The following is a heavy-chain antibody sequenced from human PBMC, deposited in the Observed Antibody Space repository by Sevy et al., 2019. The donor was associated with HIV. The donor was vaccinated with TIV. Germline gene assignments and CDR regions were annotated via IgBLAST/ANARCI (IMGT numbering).Heavy chain of an antibody. CDR3: ARDRTYGSFIDY. V-gene: IGHV3-21*01. J-gene: IGHJ4*02. D-gene: IGHD3-10*01. CDR1: GFTFSTYN. CDR2: IWSSSSYI. Sequence: GGSLRLSCAASGFTFSTYNMNWVRQAPGKGLEWVSSIWSSSSYIYYADSVKGRFTISRDNAKNSLYLQMNSLKVEDTAVYYCARDRTYGSFIDYWGQGTLVTVSS.